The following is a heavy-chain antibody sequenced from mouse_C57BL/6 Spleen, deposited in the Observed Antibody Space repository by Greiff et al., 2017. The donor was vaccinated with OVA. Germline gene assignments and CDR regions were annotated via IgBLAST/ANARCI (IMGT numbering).Heavy chain of an antibody. CDR1: GYSFTGYF. J-gene: IGHJ4*01. D-gene: IGHD1-1*01. Sequence: EVKLVESGPELVKPGDSVKISCKASGYSFTGYFMNWVMQSHGKSLEWIGRINPYNGDTFYNQKFKGKATLTVDKSSSTAHMELRSLTSEDSAVYYCAREDGSDAMDYWGQGTSVTVSS. V-gene: IGHV1-20*01. CDR3: AREDGSDAMDY. CDR2: INPYNGDT.